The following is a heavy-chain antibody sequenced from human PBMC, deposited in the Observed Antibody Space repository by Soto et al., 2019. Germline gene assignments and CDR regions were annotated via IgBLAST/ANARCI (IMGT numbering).Heavy chain of an antibody. V-gene: IGHV1-18*01. CDR2: ISAFNGET. J-gene: IGHJ4*02. Sequence: QIQLVQSGAEVKKPGASVKVSCKASGFTFSDYGFSWVRQAPGRGLEWMGGISAFNGETNYTKKSEGRVAMTTDAATTAAYMELRSLTVDDTAVYYCVRDQQWLLPVPRNFYYWGQGTVVTVSS. CDR3: VRDQQWLLPVPRNFYY. D-gene: IGHD6-19*01. CDR1: GFTFSDYG.